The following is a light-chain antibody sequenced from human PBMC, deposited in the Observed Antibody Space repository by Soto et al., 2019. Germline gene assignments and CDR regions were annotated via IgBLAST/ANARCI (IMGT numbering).Light chain of an antibody. CDR2: SNK. V-gene: IGLV1-44*01. CDR1: RSSIGSNT. Sequence: QSVLTQPPSASGTPGQRVTISCSGSRSSIGSNTVNWYQHLPGTAPKLLIYSNKHRPSGVPDRISASKTGASASLAITGLQSEDEGDDYCAECDASLGGFYVFGTGTKLTVL. J-gene: IGLJ1*01. CDR3: AECDASLGGFYV.